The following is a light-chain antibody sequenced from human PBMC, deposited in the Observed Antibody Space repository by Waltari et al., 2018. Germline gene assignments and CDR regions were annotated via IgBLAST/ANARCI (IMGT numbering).Light chain of an antibody. Sequence: QSALTQPASVSGSPGQSITISCTGTISDIGDYNYVSWYQQYPGKAPTHIIFDVNKRTSGVSHRFSGSKSGNTASLTISGLQAEDEANYYCNSYTFSNTWVFGGGTKLTVL. CDR2: DVN. J-gene: IGLJ3*02. CDR3: NSYTFSNTWV. CDR1: ISDIGDYNY. V-gene: IGLV2-14*01.